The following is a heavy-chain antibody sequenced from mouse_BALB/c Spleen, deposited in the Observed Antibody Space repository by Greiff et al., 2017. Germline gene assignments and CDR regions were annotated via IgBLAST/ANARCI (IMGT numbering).Heavy chain of an antibody. V-gene: IGHV5-12-2*01. CDR3: ARHGLFDY. CDR2: ISNGGGST. Sequence: EVNVVESGGGLVQPGGSLKLSCAASGFTFSSYTMSWVRQTPEKRLEWVAYISNGGGSTYYPDTVKGRFTISRDNAKNTLYLQMSSLKSEDTAMYYCARHGLFDYWGQGTTLTVSS. J-gene: IGHJ2*01. CDR1: GFTFSSYT. D-gene: IGHD3-1*01.